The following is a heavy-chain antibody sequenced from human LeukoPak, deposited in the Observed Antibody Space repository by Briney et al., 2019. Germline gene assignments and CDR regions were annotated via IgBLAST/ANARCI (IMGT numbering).Heavy chain of an antibody. J-gene: IGHJ3*01. V-gene: IGHV4-59*08. Sequence: SETLSLTCTVSGGSINDNYWSWIRQPPGKGLEWIAYINYSGDTNYNPSLKSRVTISIDTSKSQFSLKVSSVTAADTAVYYCARPGVGSGRYGAFDVWGQGTMVTVSS. CDR1: GGSINDNY. CDR2: INYSGDT. CDR3: ARPGVGSGRYGAFDV. D-gene: IGHD5-18*01.